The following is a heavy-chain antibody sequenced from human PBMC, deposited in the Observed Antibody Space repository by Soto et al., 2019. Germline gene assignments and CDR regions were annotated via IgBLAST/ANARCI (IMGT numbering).Heavy chain of an antibody. J-gene: IGHJ6*02. D-gene: IGHD6-13*01. Sequence: PGGSLRLSCAASGFTFSSYSMNWARQAPGKGLEWVSYISSSSSTIYYADSVKGRFTISRDNAKNSLYLQMNSLRDEDTAVYYCARGGYSSSWYFRQTRGGMDVWGQGTTVTVSS. CDR1: GFTFSSYS. V-gene: IGHV3-48*02. CDR3: ARGGYSSSWYFRQTRGGMDV. CDR2: ISSSSSTI.